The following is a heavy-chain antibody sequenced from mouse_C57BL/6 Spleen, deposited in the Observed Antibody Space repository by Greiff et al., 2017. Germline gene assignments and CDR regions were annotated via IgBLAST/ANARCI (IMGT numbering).Heavy chain of an antibody. CDR3: ALTGTRFFDY. CDR2: IDPSDSYT. Sequence: QVQLQQPGAELVRPGTSVKLSCKASGYTFTSYWMHWVKQRPGQGLEWIGVIDPSDSYTNYNQKFKGKATLTVDTSSSTAYMQRSSLTSEDSAVYYCALTGTRFFDYWGQGTTLTVSS. CDR1: GYTFTSYW. V-gene: IGHV1-59*01. J-gene: IGHJ2*01. D-gene: IGHD4-1*01.